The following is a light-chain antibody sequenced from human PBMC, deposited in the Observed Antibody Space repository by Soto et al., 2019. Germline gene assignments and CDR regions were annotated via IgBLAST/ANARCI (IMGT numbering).Light chain of an antibody. Sequence: DIQMTQPPSSLSASVGDRFSVSCRASQSISTYLNWYQQKPGKAPKLLIYHSSTLQSGVPSRFSGSGSGTDFTLTISSLQPEDFATYYCQHTYTTPITFGQGTRLEIK. CDR1: QSISTY. CDR2: HSS. CDR3: QHTYTTPIT. J-gene: IGKJ5*01. V-gene: IGKV1-39*01.